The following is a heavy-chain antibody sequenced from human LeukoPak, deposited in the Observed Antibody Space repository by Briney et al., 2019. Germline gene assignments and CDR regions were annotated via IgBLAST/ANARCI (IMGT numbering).Heavy chain of an antibody. CDR2: IQYDGSIE. V-gene: IGHV3-33*08. Sequence: PGGSLRLSCAASGITFSRFWMSWVRQAPGRGLEWVAAIQYDGSIEYYADSVKGRFTISRDQSKNTLFLQVNSLRAEDTAVYYCARDSCGSPSCFDYWGQGTLVTVSS. J-gene: IGHJ4*02. CDR3: ARDSCGSPSCFDY. D-gene: IGHD2-2*01. CDR1: GITFSRFW.